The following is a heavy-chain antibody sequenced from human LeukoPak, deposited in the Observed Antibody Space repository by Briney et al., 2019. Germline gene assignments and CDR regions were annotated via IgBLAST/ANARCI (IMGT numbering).Heavy chain of an antibody. CDR3: TRGGAAAGTRRVLDAFDI. D-gene: IGHD6-13*01. J-gene: IGHJ3*02. V-gene: IGHV3-49*04. Sequence: GRSLRLSCTASGFTFGDYAMSWVRQAPGKGLEWVGFIRSKAYGGTTEYAASVKGRFTISRDDSKSIAYLQMNSLKTEDTAVYYCTRGGAAAGTRRVLDAFDIWGQGTMVTVSS. CDR1: GFTFGDYA. CDR2: IRSKAYGGTT.